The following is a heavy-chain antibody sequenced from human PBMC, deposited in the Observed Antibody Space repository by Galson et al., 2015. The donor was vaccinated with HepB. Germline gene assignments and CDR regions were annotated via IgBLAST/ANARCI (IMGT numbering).Heavy chain of an antibody. V-gene: IGHV3-11*03. CDR1: GFTFSDYY. J-gene: IGHJ4*02. CDR3: ARTRGYYTYYFDY. Sequence: LRLSCAASGFTFSDYYMSWIRQAPGKGLEWVSYISSSSSYTNYADSVKGRFTISRDNAKNSLYLQMNSLRAEDTAVYYCARTRGYYTYYFDYWGQGTLVTVSS. CDR2: ISSSSSYT. D-gene: IGHD3-22*01.